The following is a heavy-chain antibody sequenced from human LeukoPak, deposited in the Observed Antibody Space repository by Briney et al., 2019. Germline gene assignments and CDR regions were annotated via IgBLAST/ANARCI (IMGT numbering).Heavy chain of an antibody. V-gene: IGHV3-53*01. CDR3: TRDLYYDSSTPGDY. D-gene: IGHD3-22*01. J-gene: IGHJ4*02. CDR1: GFTVSSNY. Sequence: PGGSLRLSCAASGFTVSSNYMSWVRQAPGKGLEWVSVIYSGGSTYYADSVKGRFTISRDNSKNTLYLQMNSLRAEDTAVYYCTRDLYYDSSTPGDYWGQGTLVTVSS. CDR2: IYSGGST.